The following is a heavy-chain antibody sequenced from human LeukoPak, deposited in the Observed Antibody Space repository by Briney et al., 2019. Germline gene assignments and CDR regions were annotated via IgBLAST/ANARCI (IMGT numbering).Heavy chain of an antibody. Sequence: SVKVSCKASGGTFSSYAISWVRQAPGQGLEWMGGIIPIFGTANYAQKFQGGVTITADESTSTAYMELSSLRSEDTAVYYCARDREDSGYDHRRAVAGSFDYWGQGTLVTVSS. J-gene: IGHJ4*02. CDR3: ARDREDSGYDHRRAVAGSFDY. D-gene: IGHD6-19*01. V-gene: IGHV1-69*13. CDR2: IIPIFGTA. CDR1: GGTFSSYA.